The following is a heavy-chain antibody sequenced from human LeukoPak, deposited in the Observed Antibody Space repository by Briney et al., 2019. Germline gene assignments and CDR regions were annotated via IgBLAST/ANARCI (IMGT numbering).Heavy chain of an antibody. CDR1: GGSISSYY. CDR2: IYYSGST. CDR3: ARSTGDY. J-gene: IGHJ4*02. Sequence: XLXCTXSGGSISSYYWSWIRQPPGKGLEWIGYIYYSGSTDYNPSLKSRVTISVDTSKNQFSLKLSSVTAADTAVYYCARSTGDYWGQGTLVTVSS. V-gene: IGHV4-59*01.